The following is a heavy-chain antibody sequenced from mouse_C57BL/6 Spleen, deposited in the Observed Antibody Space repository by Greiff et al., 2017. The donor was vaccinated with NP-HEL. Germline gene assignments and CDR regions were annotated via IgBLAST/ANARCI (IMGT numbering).Heavy chain of an antibody. CDR2: IYPGSGST. CDR1: GYTFTSYW. V-gene: IGHV1-55*01. Sequence: QVQLQQPGAELVKPGASVKMSCKASGYTFTSYWITWVKQRPGQGLEWIGDIYPGSGSTNYNEKFKSKATLTVDTSSSTAYMQLSSLTSEDSAVYYCARPSTVVEGDFDYWGQGTTLTVSS. CDR3: ARPSTVVEGDFDY. J-gene: IGHJ2*01. D-gene: IGHD1-1*01.